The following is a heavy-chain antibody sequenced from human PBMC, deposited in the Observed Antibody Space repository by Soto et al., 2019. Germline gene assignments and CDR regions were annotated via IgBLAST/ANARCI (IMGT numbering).Heavy chain of an antibody. V-gene: IGHV3-21*01. Sequence: GGSLRLSCAASGFTFSSYSMNWVRQAPGKGLEWVSSISSSSSCIYYADSVKGRFTISRDNAKNSLYLQMNSLRAEDTAVYYCATDPKGAFDIWGQGTMVTVSS. CDR3: ATDPKGAFDI. CDR2: ISSSSSCI. J-gene: IGHJ3*02. CDR1: GFTFSSYS.